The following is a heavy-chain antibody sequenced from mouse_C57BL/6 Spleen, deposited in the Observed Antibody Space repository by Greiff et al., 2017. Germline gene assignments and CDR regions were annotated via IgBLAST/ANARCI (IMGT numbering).Heavy chain of an antibody. CDR2: ISYDGSN. D-gene: IGHD1-1*01. CDR3: AREGTITTVVERAWFAY. V-gene: IGHV3-6*01. CDR1: GYSITSGYY. Sequence: ESGPGLVKPSQSLSLTCSVTGYSITSGYYWNWIRQFPGNKLEWMGYISYDGSNNYNPSLKNRISITRDTSTNQFFLKLNSVTTEDTATYYCAREGTITTVVERAWFAYWGQGTLVTVSA. J-gene: IGHJ3*01.